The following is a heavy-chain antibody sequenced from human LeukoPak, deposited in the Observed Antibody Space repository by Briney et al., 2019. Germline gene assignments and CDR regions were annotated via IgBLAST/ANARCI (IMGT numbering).Heavy chain of an antibody. V-gene: IGHV3-21*01. J-gene: IGHJ6*04. CDR3: AELGITMIGGV. CDR2: ISSSTSYI. CDR1: GFTFSSYS. Sequence: GGSLRLSCAASGFTFSSYSMNWVRQAPGKGLEWVSSISSSTSYIYYADSVKGRFTISRDNAKNSLYLQLNSLRAEDTAVYYCAELGITMIGGVWGKGTTVTISS. D-gene: IGHD3-10*02.